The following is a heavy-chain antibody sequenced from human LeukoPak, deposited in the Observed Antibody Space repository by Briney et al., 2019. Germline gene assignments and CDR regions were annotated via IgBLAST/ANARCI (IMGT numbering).Heavy chain of an antibody. CDR3: AKGLTWFGESTAFDY. CDR1: EFTFNSYA. Sequence: PGGSLRLSCVGSEFTFNSYAMTWVRQAPGKGLEWVSGISGSGGSTFYEDSVKGRFTISRDNSKNTLYLQMNSLRAEDTALYYCAKGLTWFGESTAFDYWGQGTLVTVSS. J-gene: IGHJ4*02. D-gene: IGHD3-10*01. CDR2: ISGSGGST. V-gene: IGHV3-23*01.